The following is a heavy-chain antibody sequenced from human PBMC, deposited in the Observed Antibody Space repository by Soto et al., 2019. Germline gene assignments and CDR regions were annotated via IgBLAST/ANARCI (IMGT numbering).Heavy chain of an antibody. Sequence: GGSLRLSCAASGFTFSSYAMSWVRQAPGKGLEWVSAISGSGGSTYYADSVKGRFTISRDNSKNTLYLQMNSLRAEDTAVYYCAKDPYYDILTGLPRGGSFDYWGQGTLVTVSS. J-gene: IGHJ4*02. CDR3: AKDPYYDILTGLPRGGSFDY. D-gene: IGHD3-9*01. CDR2: ISGSGGST. CDR1: GFTFSSYA. V-gene: IGHV3-23*01.